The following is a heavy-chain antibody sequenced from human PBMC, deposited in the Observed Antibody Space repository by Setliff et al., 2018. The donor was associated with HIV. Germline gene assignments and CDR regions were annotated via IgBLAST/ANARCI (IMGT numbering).Heavy chain of an antibody. Sequence: GGSLRLSCEASGFTFRSYEMTWVRQAPGKGLEWVASISSSGSYIHFADSVKGRFTISRDNAKNSQYLLMSDLRAEDTAVYYCAAVFTGVPGRSLDYWGQGTPVTVSS. CDR1: GFTFRSYE. CDR2: ISSSGSYI. CDR3: AAVFTGVPGRSLDY. D-gene: IGHD6-19*01. J-gene: IGHJ4*02. V-gene: IGHV3-21*01.